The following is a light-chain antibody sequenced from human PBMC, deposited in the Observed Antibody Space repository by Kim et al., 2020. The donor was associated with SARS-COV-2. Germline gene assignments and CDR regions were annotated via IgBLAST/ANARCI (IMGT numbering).Light chain of an antibody. CDR2: DAS. CDR3: QQRTTWPPWT. J-gene: IGKJ1*01. V-gene: IGKV3-11*01. CDR1: QDISSY. Sequence: SPGERATLSCRDSQDISSYLAWYQQKPGQAPRLLIYDASNRATGIPARFSGSGSGTDFTLTISSLEPEDFAIYYCQQRTTWPPWTFGQGTKVDIK.